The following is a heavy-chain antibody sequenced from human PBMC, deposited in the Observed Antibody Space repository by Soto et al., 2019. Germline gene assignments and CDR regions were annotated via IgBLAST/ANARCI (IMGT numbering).Heavy chain of an antibody. D-gene: IGHD1-26*01. Sequence: QMQLVQSGAEGKKPGSSVTVSCKALGNTFTYRYLHWVRQAPGQALEWMGWITPFNGDVHYAQKFQERVTITRARSINTAYMRMSSLRSEDTAMYYCASGGAGSGPFTWELPDHWGQGTLVTVSS. CDR2: ITPFNGDV. CDR3: ASGGAGSGPFTWELPDH. J-gene: IGHJ4*02. V-gene: IGHV1-45*02. CDR1: GNTFTYRY.